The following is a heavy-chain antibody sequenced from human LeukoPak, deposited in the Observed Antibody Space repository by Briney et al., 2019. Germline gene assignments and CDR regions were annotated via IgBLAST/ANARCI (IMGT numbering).Heavy chain of an antibody. CDR3: ARQASWLPYFDL. D-gene: IGHD6-13*01. CDR2: IYYSGST. V-gene: IGHV4-59*08. CDR1: GGSISGYY. Sequence: SETLSLTCTVSGGSISGYYWSWIRQPPGKGLEWVGYIYYSGSTNYNPSPKSRVTISVDTSENQFSLKLSSVTAADTAVYFCARQASWLPYFDLWGRGTLVTVSS. J-gene: IGHJ2*01.